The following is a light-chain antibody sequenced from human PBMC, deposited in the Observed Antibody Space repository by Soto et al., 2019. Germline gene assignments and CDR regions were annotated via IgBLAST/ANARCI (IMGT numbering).Light chain of an antibody. Sequence: EIVLTQSPGTLSLSPGERATLSCRASQTVTSAYMAWYQQKPSQAPNLLIYAASTRAVGIPDRFSASGSGTDFTLTISRLEPEDFAVYYCQQYSESPRTFGQGTKVDIK. J-gene: IGKJ1*01. V-gene: IGKV3-20*01. CDR2: AAS. CDR1: QTVTSAY. CDR3: QQYSESPRT.